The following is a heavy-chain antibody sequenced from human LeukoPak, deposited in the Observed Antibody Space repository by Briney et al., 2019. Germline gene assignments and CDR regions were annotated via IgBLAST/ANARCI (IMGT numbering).Heavy chain of an antibody. J-gene: IGHJ4*02. CDR3: ARGQTVRSYEF. D-gene: IGHD3-22*01. CDR1: GGSNRPYM. V-gene: IGHV4-59*01. CDR2: VYDSGVT. Sequence: RSETLSLTLTVTGGSNRPYMWTWIRQTPEKGLEWMGHVYDSGVTDYNPALKSRVTISLDRSKDHFSLQVRAVTAADTAIYYCARGQTVRSYEFWGQGTLVTVSS.